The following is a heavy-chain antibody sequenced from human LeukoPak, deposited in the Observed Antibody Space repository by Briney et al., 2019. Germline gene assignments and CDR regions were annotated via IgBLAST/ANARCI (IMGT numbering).Heavy chain of an antibody. CDR1: GYTLTELS. V-gene: IGHV1-24*01. CDR3: ATTQEQELVLSY. J-gene: IGHJ4*02. CDR2: FDPEDGET. Sequence: ASVKVSCKVSGYTLTELSMHWVRRASGKGLEWMGGFDPEDGETIYAQKFQGRVTMTEDTSTDTAYMELSSLRSEDTAVYYCATTQEQELVLSYWGQGTLVTVSS. D-gene: IGHD6-13*01.